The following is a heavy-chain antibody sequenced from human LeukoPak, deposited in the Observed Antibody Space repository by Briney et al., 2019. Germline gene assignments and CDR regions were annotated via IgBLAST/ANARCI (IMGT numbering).Heavy chain of an antibody. CDR1: DGSISSSSYY. D-gene: IGHD1-26*01. Sequence: PSETLSLTCTVSDGSISSSSYYWGWIRQPPGKGLEWIGSIHYSGSTYYNPSLKSRVTISVDTSKNQFSLKLSSVTAADTAVYYCARSGFPDAFDIWGQGTMVTVSS. CDR2: IHYSGST. CDR3: ARSGFPDAFDI. J-gene: IGHJ3*02. V-gene: IGHV4-39*01.